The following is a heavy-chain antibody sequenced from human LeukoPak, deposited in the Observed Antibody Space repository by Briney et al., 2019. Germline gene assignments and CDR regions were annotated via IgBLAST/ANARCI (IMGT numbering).Heavy chain of an antibody. V-gene: IGHV4-4*02. CDR2: VYHSGLT. CDR1: GASVSTNNW. Sequence: SGTLSLTCVVSGASVSTNNWWKWVRQAPEKGVEWIGEVYHSGLTNYSPSLKSRVSMSIDKSKNIFSLNLTSVTAADTAVYYCARGYCTGGNCYSFGYWGQGTLVIVSS. J-gene: IGHJ4*02. D-gene: IGHD2-8*02. CDR3: ARGYCTGGNCYSFGY.